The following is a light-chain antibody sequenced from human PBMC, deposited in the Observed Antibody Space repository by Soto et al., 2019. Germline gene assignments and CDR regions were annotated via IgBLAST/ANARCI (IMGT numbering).Light chain of an antibody. CDR3: AAWDDRLNGPV. Sequence: QSVLTQPPSTSGTPGQRVTISCSGSSSNIGSNVLNWYQQLPGTAPKLLIYSNSQRPSGVPDRFSGSKSGTSASLAISGLQSEDAADYYCAAWDDRLNGPVFGGGTKLTVL. CDR2: SNS. J-gene: IGLJ3*02. V-gene: IGLV1-44*01. CDR1: SSNIGSNV.